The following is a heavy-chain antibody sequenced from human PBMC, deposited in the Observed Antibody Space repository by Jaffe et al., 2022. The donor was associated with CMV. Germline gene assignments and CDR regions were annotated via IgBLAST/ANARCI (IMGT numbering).Heavy chain of an antibody. D-gene: IGHD6-13*01. J-gene: IGHJ6*02. CDR3: ARGAAAGTSLYYYYGMDV. CDR2: IIPIFGTA. CDR1: GGTFSSYA. V-gene: IGHV1-69*01. Sequence: QVQLVQSGAEVKKPGSSVKVSCKASGGTFSSYAISWVRQAPGQGLEWMGGIIPIFGTANYAQKFQGRVTITADESTSTAYMELSSLRSEDTAVYYCARGAAAGTSLYYYYGMDVWGQGTTVTVSS.